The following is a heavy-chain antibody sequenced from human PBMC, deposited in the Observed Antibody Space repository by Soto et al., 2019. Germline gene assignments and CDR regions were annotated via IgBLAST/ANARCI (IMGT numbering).Heavy chain of an antibody. Sequence: PSETLSLTCTVSGDSIRSSHWGWVRQPPGRGLEWIGYVYHTGTTNSNPSLKSRVTISADTSKNLFSLKLISVTPADTAVYFCARDMSGGSSWYEFDSWGPGTLVTVSS. J-gene: IGHJ4*02. CDR3: ARDMSGGSSWYEFDS. D-gene: IGHD6-13*01. CDR2: VYHTGTT. V-gene: IGHV4-59*01. CDR1: GDSIRSSH.